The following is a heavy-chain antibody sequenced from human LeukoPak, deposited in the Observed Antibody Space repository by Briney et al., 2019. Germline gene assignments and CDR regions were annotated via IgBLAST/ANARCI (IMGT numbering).Heavy chain of an antibody. CDR1: GYTFTGYY. CDR3: ARASRRSSSSGTFDY. D-gene: IGHD6-6*01. V-gene: IGHV1-2*02. CDR2: INPNSGGT. Sequence: GASVKVPCKASGYTFTGYYMHWVRQAPGQGLEWMGWINPNSGGTNYAQKFQGRVTMTRDTSISTAYMELSRLRSDDTAVYYCARASRRSSSSGTFDYWGQGTLVTVSS. J-gene: IGHJ4*02.